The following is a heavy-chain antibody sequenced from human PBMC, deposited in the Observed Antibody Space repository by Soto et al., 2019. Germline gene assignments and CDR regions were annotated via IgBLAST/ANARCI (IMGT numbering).Heavy chain of an antibody. CDR2: INSDGSST. D-gene: IGHD6-19*01. J-gene: IGHJ4*02. V-gene: IGHV3-74*01. CDR3: ASIAVAGTTKGGIDY. Sequence: GGSLRLSCAASGFTFSSYWMHWVRQAPGKGLVWVSRINSDGSSTSYADSVKGRFTISRDNAKNTLYLQMNSLRAEDTAVYYCASIAVAGTTKGGIDYWGQGTLVTVSS. CDR1: GFTFSSYW.